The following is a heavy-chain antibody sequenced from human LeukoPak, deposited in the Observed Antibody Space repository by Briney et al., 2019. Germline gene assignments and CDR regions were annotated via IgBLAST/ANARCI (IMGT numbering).Heavy chain of an antibody. CDR3: ARVGRYYDILTGYSQPVYFQH. CDR1: GGSISSGSYY. J-gene: IGHJ1*01. V-gene: IGHV4-61*01. CDR2: IYYSGST. Sequence: SETLSLTCTVSGGSISSGSYYWSWIRQPPGKGLEWIGYIYYSGSTNYNPSLKSRVTISVDTSKNQFSLKLSSVTAADTAVYYCARVGRYYDILTGYSQPVYFQHWGQGTLVTVSS. D-gene: IGHD3-9*01.